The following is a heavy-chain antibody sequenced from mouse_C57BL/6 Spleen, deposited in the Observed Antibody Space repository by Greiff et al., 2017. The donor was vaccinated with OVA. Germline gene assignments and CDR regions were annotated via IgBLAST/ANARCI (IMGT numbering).Heavy chain of an antibody. J-gene: IGHJ4*01. V-gene: IGHV1-55*01. CDR3: ARGKGYDYSYYAMDY. Sequence: QVQLKQPGAELVKPGASVKMSCKASGYTFTSYWITWVKQRPGQGLEWIGDIYPGSGSTNYNEKFKSKATLTVDTSSSTAYMQLSSLTSEDSAVYYCARGKGYDYSYYAMDYWGQGTSVTVSS. CDR2: IYPGSGST. CDR1: GYTFTSYW. D-gene: IGHD2-4*01.